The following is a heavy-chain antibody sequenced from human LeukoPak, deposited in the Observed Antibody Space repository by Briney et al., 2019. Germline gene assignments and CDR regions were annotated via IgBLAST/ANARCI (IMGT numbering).Heavy chain of an antibody. CDR3: ARQIASAYYYYYGMDV. CDR1: GGSISSSSYY. Sequence: PSETLSLTSTVSGGSISSSSYYWGWIRQPPGKGLEWIGSIYYSGSTYYNPSLKSRVTISVDTSKNQFSLKLSSVTAADTAVYYCARQIASAYYYYYGMDVWGQGTTVTVSS. V-gene: IGHV4-39*01. J-gene: IGHJ6*02. CDR2: IYYSGST. D-gene: IGHD3-22*01.